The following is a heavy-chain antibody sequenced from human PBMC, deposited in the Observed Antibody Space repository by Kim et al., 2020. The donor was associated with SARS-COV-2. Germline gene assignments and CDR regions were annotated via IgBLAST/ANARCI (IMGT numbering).Heavy chain of an antibody. V-gene: IGHV1-69*04. J-gene: IGHJ6*02. CDR2: IIPILGIA. CDR3: ARMREQWLVPSSDYYYGMDV. Sequence: SVKVSCKASGGTFSSYAISWVRQAPGQGLEWMGRIIPILGIANYAQKFQGRVTITADKSTSTAYMELSSLRSEDTAVYYCARMREQWLVPSSDYYYGMDVWGQGTTVTVSS. CDR1: GGTFSSYA. D-gene: IGHD6-19*01.